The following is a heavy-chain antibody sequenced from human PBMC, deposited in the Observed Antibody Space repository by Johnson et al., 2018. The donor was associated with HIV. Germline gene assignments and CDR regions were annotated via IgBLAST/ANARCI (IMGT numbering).Heavy chain of an antibody. J-gene: IGHJ3*02. Sequence: VQLVESGGGLIQPGGSLRLSCAASGFTVSSNYMSWVRQAPGKGLEWVSVIYSGGSTYYADSVKGRFPISRDNSKNTLYLQMNSLRPEDTAVYYCARVLITIFGVEAFDIWGQGTMVTVSS. CDR2: IYSGGST. CDR3: ARVLITIFGVEAFDI. D-gene: IGHD3-3*01. V-gene: IGHV3-66*03. CDR1: GFTVSSNY.